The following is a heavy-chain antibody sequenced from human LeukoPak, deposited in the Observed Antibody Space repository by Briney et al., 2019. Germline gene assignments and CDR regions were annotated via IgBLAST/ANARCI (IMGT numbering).Heavy chain of an antibody. CDR2: INHSGST. CDR1: GGSFSGYY. Sequence: PSETLSLTCAVYGGSFSGYYWSWIRQPPGKGLEWIGEINHSGSTNYNPSLKSRVTISVDTSKNQFSLKLSSVTAADMAVYYCARGLSPSSGYYSLYYFDYWGQGTLVTVSS. D-gene: IGHD3-22*01. CDR3: ARGLSPSSGYYSLYYFDY. J-gene: IGHJ4*02. V-gene: IGHV4-34*01.